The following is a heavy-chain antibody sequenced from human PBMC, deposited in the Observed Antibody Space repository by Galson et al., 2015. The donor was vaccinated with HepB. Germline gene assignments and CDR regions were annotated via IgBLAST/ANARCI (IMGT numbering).Heavy chain of an antibody. CDR1: GFTVSSNY. J-gene: IGHJ5*02. V-gene: IGHV3-53*01. Sequence: SLRLSCAASGFTVSSNYMSWVRQAPGKGLEWVSLIYSGSRTYYADSVKGRFTISRDNSKNRLYLQMNSLRAEDTAVYYCARGPRGYYDSSGFYLTWGQGTLVTVSS. CDR2: IYSGSRT. CDR3: ARGPRGYYDSSGFYLT. D-gene: IGHD3-22*01.